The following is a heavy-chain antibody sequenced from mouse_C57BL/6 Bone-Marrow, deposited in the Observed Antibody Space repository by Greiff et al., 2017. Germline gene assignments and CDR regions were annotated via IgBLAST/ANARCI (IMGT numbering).Heavy chain of an antibody. V-gene: IGHV1-55*01. CDR2: IYPGSGST. CDR3: ARDYSPHFDY. D-gene: IGHD2-12*01. CDR1: GYTFTSYW. Sequence: VQLQQPGAELVKPGASVKMSCKASGYTFTSYWITWVKQRPGQGLEWIGDIYPGSGSTNYNEKFKSKATLTVYTSSSSAYMQLSSPTSDDSAVYYCARDYSPHFDYWGQGTTLTVSS. J-gene: IGHJ2*01.